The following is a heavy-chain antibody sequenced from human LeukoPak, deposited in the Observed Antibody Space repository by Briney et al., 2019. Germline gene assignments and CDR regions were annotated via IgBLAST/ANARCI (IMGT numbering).Heavy chain of an antibody. Sequence: ASVKVSCKASGYTLINYGISWVRQAPGQGLEWMGWISFKNGNTNSAQKLQGRVTMTTDTSTSTAYMELMSLRSDDTAVYYCARDLGPPTNLPNDAFDIWGQGTMVTVSS. CDR2: ISFKNGNT. V-gene: IGHV1-18*01. CDR1: GYTLINYG. J-gene: IGHJ3*02. CDR3: ARDLGPPTNLPNDAFDI. D-gene: IGHD5-12*01.